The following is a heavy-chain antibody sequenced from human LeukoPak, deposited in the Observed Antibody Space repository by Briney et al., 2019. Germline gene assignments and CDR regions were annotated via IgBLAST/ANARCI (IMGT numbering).Heavy chain of an antibody. CDR2: FIPIFGAA. Sequence: SVKVSCKASGGTFNTYAISWVRQAPGQGLEWMGRFIPIFGAANYAQKFQGRVSITTDESTSTAYMQLSSLRSEDTAMYYCARDLGITGAYDNHCFDYWGQGTLVTVSS. V-gene: IGHV1-69*05. CDR1: GGTFNTYA. J-gene: IGHJ4*02. CDR3: ARDLGITGAYDNHCFDY. D-gene: IGHD1-20*01.